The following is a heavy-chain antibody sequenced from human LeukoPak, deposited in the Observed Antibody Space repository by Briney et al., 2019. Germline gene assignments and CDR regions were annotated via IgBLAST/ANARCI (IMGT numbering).Heavy chain of an antibody. Sequence: PSETLSLTCTVSGVSISSYYLSWIRQPPGKGLEWIWYIYYSGSTNYNPSLKSRVTISVATTKNQFSLKLSSVTAADTAVYYCAMSPSYGEYVYWLQGTLVGVSS. J-gene: IGHJ4*02. CDR1: GVSISSYY. V-gene: IGHV4-59*01. D-gene: IGHD4-17*01. CDR3: AMSPSYGEYVY. CDR2: IYYSGST.